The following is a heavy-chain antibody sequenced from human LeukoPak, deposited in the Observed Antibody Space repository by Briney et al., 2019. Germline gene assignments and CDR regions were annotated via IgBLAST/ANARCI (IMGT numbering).Heavy chain of an antibody. V-gene: IGHV3-30*18. CDR1: GFTFSSYG. Sequence: GGSLRLSCAASGFTFSSYGMHWVRQAPGKGLEWVAVISYDGSNKYYADSVKGRFTISRGNSKNTLYLQMNSLRAEDTAVYYCANSKGLRYFDWPLDYWGQETLVTVSS. D-gene: IGHD3-9*01. CDR2: ISYDGSNK. J-gene: IGHJ4*02. CDR3: ANSKGLRYFDWPLDY.